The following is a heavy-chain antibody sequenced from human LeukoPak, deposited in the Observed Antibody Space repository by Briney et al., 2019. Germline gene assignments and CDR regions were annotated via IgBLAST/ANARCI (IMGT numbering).Heavy chain of an antibody. CDR2: ISAYNGNT. D-gene: IGHD2-21*01. J-gene: IGHJ1*01. CDR1: GYTFTSYG. V-gene: IGHV1-18*01. CDR3: ARGSLGCGGDCPRIFQH. Sequence: ASVKVSCKASGYTFTSYGISWVRQAPGQGLEWMGWISAYNGNTNYAQKLQGRVTMTTDTSTSTAYMELRSLRSDDTAVYYCARGSLGCGGDCPRIFQHWGQGTLVTVSS.